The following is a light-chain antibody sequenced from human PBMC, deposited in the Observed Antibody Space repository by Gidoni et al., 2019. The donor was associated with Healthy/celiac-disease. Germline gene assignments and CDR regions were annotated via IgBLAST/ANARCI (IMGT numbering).Light chain of an antibody. CDR3: SSYAGSTNFVV. CDR1: SSAVGGYKY. CDR2: EVS. Sequence: QSALTQPPSASGSPGQSVTIPCPGTSSAVGGYKYVSWYQQHPSKAPKLMIYEVSRRPSGVPDLFSGSKSGNTASLTVSGLQAEDEADYYCSSYAGSTNFVVFGGGTKLTVL. V-gene: IGLV2-8*01. J-gene: IGLJ2*01.